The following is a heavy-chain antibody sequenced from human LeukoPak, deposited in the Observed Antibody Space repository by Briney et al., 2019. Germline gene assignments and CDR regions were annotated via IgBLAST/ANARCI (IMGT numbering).Heavy chain of an antibody. CDR1: GYTLTELS. CDR3: ATELATMSGFDP. Sequence: ASVTVSCKVSGYTLTELSMHWVRQAPGKGLEWMGGFYPEDGETIYAQKFQGRVTMTEDTSTDTAYMELSSLRSEDTAVYYCATELATMSGFDPWGQGTLVTVSS. J-gene: IGHJ5*02. CDR2: FYPEDGET. V-gene: IGHV1-24*01. D-gene: IGHD3-10*02.